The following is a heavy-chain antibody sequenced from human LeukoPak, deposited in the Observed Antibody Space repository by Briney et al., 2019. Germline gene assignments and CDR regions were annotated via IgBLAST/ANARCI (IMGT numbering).Heavy chain of an antibody. CDR2: IWYDGSNK. CDR1: GFTVSSNY. CDR3: ARESGIAAAGRRDNWFDP. Sequence: PGGSLRLSCAVSGFTVSSNYMIWVRQAPGKGLEWVAVIWYDGSNKYYADSVKGRFTISRDNSKNTLYLQMNSLRAEDTAVYYCARESGIAAAGRRDNWFDPWGQGTLVTVSS. V-gene: IGHV3-33*08. D-gene: IGHD6-13*01. J-gene: IGHJ5*02.